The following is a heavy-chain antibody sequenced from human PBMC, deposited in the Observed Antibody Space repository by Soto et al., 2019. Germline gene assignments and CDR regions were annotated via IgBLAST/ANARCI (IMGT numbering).Heavy chain of an antibody. Sequence: EVQLLESGGGLVQPGGSLRLSCAASGFMFGSYAMSWVRQAPGKGLEWVSGISGSGTDTYYADAVKGRVTISRDNAKNTLYLQMNGXRAEDTAIYYCAKDLLSSYYYGMDAWGQGTTVTVSS. CDR3: AKDLLSSYYYGMDA. J-gene: IGHJ6*02. CDR1: GFMFGSYA. D-gene: IGHD3-10*01. CDR2: ISGSGTDT. V-gene: IGHV3-23*01.